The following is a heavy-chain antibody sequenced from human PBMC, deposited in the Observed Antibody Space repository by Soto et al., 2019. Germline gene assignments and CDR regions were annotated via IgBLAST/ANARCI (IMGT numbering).Heavy chain of an antibody. V-gene: IGHV4-31*03. CDR3: ASVFGFGGMDV. D-gene: IGHD3-10*01. Sequence: QVQLQESGPGLVKPSQTLSLTCTVSGGSISSGGYYWSWIRQHPGKGLEWIGYIYYSGSTYYNPSLTSRVTISIDTSQNPFSLKLRSVSAADTAVYYCASVFGFGGMDVWGQGTTVTVSS. J-gene: IGHJ6*02. CDR1: GGSISSGGYY. CDR2: IYYSGST.